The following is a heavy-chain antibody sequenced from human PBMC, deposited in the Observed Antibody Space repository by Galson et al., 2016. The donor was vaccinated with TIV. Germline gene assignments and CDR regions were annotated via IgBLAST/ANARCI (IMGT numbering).Heavy chain of an antibody. V-gene: IGHV2-5*02. D-gene: IGHD3-3*01. J-gene: IGHJ5*02. CDR2: IYWDDDK. CDR1: GFSLSTTGVG. CDR3: AHRAITVFGLFSNTDTWFDP. Sequence: PALVKPTQTLTLTCTFSGFSLSTTGVGVGWIRQPPGKALEWLALIYWDDDKRYSPSLKSRLTITKDTSKNQVVLTMTNMDPVDTATYYCAHRAITVFGLFSNTDTWFDPWGQGTLVTVSS.